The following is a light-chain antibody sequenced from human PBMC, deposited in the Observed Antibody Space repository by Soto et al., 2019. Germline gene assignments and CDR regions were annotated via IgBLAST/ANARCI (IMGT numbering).Light chain of an antibody. Sequence: PGERATLSCRASRRLYIYLAWFQQKPGQAPRLLIYDASKRATGIPARFSGSGSGTDFTLTISSLEPEDFAVYYCQQRSSWPRTFGQGTSLEIK. CDR3: QQRSSWPRT. J-gene: IGKJ2*01. V-gene: IGKV3-11*01. CDR2: DAS. CDR1: RRLYIY.